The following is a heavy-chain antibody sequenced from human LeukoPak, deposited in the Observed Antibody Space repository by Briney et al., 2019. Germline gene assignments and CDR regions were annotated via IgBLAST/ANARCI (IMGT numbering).Heavy chain of an antibody. J-gene: IGHJ4*02. Sequence: GGSLRLSCAASGFIFSSYGMHWVRQAPGKGLEWVAFIRYDGSKKYYADSVKGRFTISRDNSKNTLYLRMNSLRAEDTAIYYCATYRQVLLPFESWGQGTLVTVSS. CDR1: GFIFSSYG. CDR3: ATYRQVLLPFES. V-gene: IGHV3-30*02. D-gene: IGHD2-8*02. CDR2: IRYDGSKK.